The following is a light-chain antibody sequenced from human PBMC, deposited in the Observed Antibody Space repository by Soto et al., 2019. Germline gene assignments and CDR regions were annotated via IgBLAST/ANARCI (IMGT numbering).Light chain of an antibody. CDR1: QSVSFSY. Sequence: EIVLTQSPGTLPLSPGERATLSCRASQSVSFSYLAWYQQKPGQAPRLLIYGASSRATGITDRFSGSGSGTDFTLTISRLEPEDFAVYYFQQYGSSPHTFGGGTKVEIK. CDR2: GAS. V-gene: IGKV3-20*01. J-gene: IGKJ4*01. CDR3: QQYGSSPHT.